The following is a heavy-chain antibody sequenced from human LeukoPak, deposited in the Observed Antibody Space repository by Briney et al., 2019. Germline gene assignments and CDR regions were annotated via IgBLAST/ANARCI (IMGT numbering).Heavy chain of an antibody. CDR2: INHSGST. CDR1: GGSFRGYY. Sequence: SETLSLTCAVYGGSFRGYYWSWIRQPPGKGLEWIGEINHSGSTNYNPSLKSRVTISVDTSKNQFSLKLSSVTAADTAVYYCARGSGGSGWYLWCYMDVWGKGTTVTVSS. J-gene: IGHJ6*03. CDR3: ARGSGGSGWYLWCYMDV. D-gene: IGHD6-19*01. V-gene: IGHV4-34*01.